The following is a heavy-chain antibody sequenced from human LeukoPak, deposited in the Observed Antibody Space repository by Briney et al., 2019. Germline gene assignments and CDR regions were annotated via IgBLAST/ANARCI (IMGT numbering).Heavy chain of an antibody. J-gene: IGHJ4*02. CDR2: IYISGRT. Sequence: SETLSLTCTVSGNSISSYYWNWIRQPAGKGLEWIGHIYISGRTNYNPSLKSRVTMSLDTSKNQFSLKLSSVTAADTALYYCANLGGGWPFVVVTAWGQGTLVTVSS. D-gene: IGHD2-21*02. V-gene: IGHV4-4*07. CDR3: ANLGGGWPFVVVTA. CDR1: GNSISSYY.